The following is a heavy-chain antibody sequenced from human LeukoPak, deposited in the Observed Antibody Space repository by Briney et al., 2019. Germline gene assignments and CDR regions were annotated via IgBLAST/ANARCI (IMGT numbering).Heavy chain of an antibody. CDR3: ARDSAYCFDY. D-gene: IGHD2-21*01. CDR2: ISSSSGAI. V-gene: IGHV3-48*02. J-gene: IGHJ4*02. CDR1: GFTFSSFS. Sequence: PGGSLRLSCAASGFTFSSFSMNWVRQAPGKGPEWVSYISSSSGAIYYADSVKGRFTISRDNAKNSLYLQMNSLRDEDTAVYFCARDSAYCFDYWGQGTLVTVSS.